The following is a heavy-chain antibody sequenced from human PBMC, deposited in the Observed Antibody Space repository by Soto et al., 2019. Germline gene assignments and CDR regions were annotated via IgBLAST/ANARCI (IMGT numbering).Heavy chain of an antibody. CDR1: GFTFTSSA. Sequence: GASVKVSCKASGFTFTSSAMQWVRQARGQRLEWIGWIVVGSGNTNYAQKFQERVTITRDMSTSTAYMELSSLRSEDTAVYYCAASHNYDFWSGYYFPYYYYYYMDVWG. CDR3: AASHNYDFWSGYYFPYYYYYYMDV. J-gene: IGHJ6*03. V-gene: IGHV1-58*02. CDR2: IVVGSGNT. D-gene: IGHD3-3*01.